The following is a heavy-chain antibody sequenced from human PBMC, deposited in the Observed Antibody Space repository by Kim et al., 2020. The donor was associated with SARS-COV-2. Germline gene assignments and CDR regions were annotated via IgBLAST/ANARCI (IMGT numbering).Heavy chain of an antibody. CDR2: IKQDGSEK. D-gene: IGHD3-3*01. CDR1: GFTFSSYW. CDR3: ARVVVRYDFWSGYYTRYFDY. V-gene: IGHV3-7*03. J-gene: IGHJ4*02. Sequence: GGSLRLSCAASGFTFSSYWMSWVRQAPGKGLEWVANIKQDGSEKYYVDSVKGRFTISRDNAKNSLYLQMNSLRAEDTAVYYCARVVVRYDFWSGYYTRYFDYWGQGTLVTVSS.